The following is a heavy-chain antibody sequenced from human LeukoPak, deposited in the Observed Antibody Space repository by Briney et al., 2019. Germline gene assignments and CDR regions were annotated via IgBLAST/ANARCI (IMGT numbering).Heavy chain of an antibody. V-gene: IGHV3-74*01. D-gene: IGHD2-2*01. Sequence: GGSLRLPCAASGFTFSSYWMHWVRQAPGKGLVWVSRINSDGSSTSYADSVKGRFTISRDNAKNTLYLQMNSLRAEDTAVYYCARVAVPQPSYYYYGMDVWGQGTTVTVSS. CDR2: INSDGSST. CDR1: GFTFSSYW. CDR3: ARVAVPQPSYYYYGMDV. J-gene: IGHJ6*02.